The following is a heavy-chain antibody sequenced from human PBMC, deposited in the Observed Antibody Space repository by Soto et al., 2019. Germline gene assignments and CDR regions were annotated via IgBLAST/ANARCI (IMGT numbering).Heavy chain of an antibody. D-gene: IGHD3-9*01. J-gene: IGHJ4*02. V-gene: IGHV1-8*01. Sequence: QVQLVQSGAEVKKPGASVKVSCKASGYTFTSYDINWVRQATGQGLEWMGWMKPNSGNTGYAQKFQGRVTMTRNTSISTAYRELSILRSGDTAVYYCARERAYFGDYGGRGTLVTVSS. CDR2: MKPNSGNT. CDR1: GYTFTSYD. CDR3: ARERAYFGDY.